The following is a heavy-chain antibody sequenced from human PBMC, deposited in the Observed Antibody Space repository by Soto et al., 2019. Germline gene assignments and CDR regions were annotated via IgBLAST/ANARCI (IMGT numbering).Heavy chain of an antibody. Sequence: QVQLVESGGRLVKPGGSLRLSCAASGVTFSDYYMSWIRQAPGKGLEWVSHIGSSGGSTYYADSVRGRFTISRDNAKKSLYLQMNSLSAEDPDLYYCAGRVGMGASDIWGQGTMVTVSS. CDR1: GVTFSDYY. V-gene: IGHV3-11*01. CDR3: AGRVGMGASDI. D-gene: IGHD2-21*01. CDR2: IGSSGGST. J-gene: IGHJ3*02.